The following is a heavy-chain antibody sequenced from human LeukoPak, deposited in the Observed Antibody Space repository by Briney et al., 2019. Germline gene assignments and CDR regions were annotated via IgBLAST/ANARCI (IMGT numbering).Heavy chain of an antibody. D-gene: IGHD1-1*01. J-gene: IGHJ3*02. CDR2: IFPGDSTT. V-gene: IGHV5-51*01. Sequence: GESLKISCHVSGNSFNTYWIAWVRQLPGKGLEYVGIIFPGDSTTQYGPSFQGHVTISADKAISTAYLQWSSLKSSDTAMYYCARRGDELAFDIWGHGTMVTVSS. CDR1: GNSFNTYW. CDR3: ARRGDELAFDI.